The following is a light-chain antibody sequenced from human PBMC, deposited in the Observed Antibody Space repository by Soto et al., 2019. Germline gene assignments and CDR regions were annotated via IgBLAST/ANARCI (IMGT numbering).Light chain of an antibody. Sequence: QSALTQPASVSGSPGQSITISCTGTSSDVGAYNYDSWYQQHPGKVPKLMIYDVSDRPSGVSNRFSGFKSGNTASLTISGLQAEDEADYYCSSFTRSNSYVFGTGTKVTVL. CDR2: DVS. CDR3: SSFTRSNSYV. CDR1: SSDVGAYNY. V-gene: IGLV2-14*03. J-gene: IGLJ1*01.